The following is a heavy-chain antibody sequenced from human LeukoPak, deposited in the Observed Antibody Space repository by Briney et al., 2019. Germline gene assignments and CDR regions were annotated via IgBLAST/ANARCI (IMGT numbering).Heavy chain of an antibody. D-gene: IGHD3-22*01. J-gene: IGHJ3*02. CDR2: INPNSGGT. V-gene: IGHV1-2*02. CDR3: ARDVTHYYDTSGYRDAFDI. CDR1: GYTFTGYY. Sequence: ASVKVSCKASGYTFTGYYMHWVRQAPGQGLGWMGWINPNSGGTNYAQRFQGRVTMTRDTSISTAYMELSRLRSDDTAVYYCARDVTHYYDTSGYRDAFDIWGQGTMVTVSS.